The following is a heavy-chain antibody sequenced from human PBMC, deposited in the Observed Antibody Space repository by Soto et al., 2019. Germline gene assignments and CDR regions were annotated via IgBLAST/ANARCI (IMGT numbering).Heavy chain of an antibody. V-gene: IGHV1-69*02. Sequence: QVQLVQSGAEVKKPGSSVKVSCKASGGTFSSYTISWVRQAPGQGLEWMGRIIPILGIANYAPKFQGRVTITADKSTSTAYMELSSLRSEDTAVYYCARGHSSGWYYQFDYWGQGTLVTVSS. J-gene: IGHJ4*02. CDR3: ARGHSSGWYYQFDY. CDR1: GGTFSSYT. CDR2: IIPILGIA. D-gene: IGHD6-19*01.